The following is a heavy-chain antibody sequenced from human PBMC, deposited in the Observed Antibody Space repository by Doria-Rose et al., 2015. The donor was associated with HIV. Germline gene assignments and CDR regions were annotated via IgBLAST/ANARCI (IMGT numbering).Heavy chain of an antibody. J-gene: IGHJ4*02. Sequence: VQLVQSAGGLARPRGSLRLSCATSGFTFSSHRINWVRQAPGKGLEWVSSISSTSAYINYADSVRGRFTISRDNARNSLYLQMDSLRAEDTAIYYCATGVTLDYWGQGTLVTVSS. CDR2: ISSTSAYI. V-gene: IGHV3-21*01. D-gene: IGHD3-10*01. CDR1: GFTFSSHR. CDR3: ATGVTLDY.